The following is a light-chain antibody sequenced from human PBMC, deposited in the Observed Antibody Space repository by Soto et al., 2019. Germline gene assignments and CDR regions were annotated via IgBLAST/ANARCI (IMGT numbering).Light chain of an antibody. CDR3: QQYNNWPRT. V-gene: IGKV3-15*01. J-gene: IGKJ1*01. CDR1: QSVSSD. CDR2: GAS. Sequence: EIVMTQSPATLSVSPGERATLSCRASQSVSSDLAWYHRKPGQAPRLLIYGASTRATGIPARFSGSGSGTEFTLTINSLQSEDFAVYYCQQYNNWPRTFGQGTKV.